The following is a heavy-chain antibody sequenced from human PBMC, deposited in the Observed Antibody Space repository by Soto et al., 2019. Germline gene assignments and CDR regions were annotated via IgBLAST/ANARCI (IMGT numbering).Heavy chain of an antibody. Sequence: ASVKVSCKASGGTFSSYAISWVRQAPGQGLEWMGIINPSGGSTSYAQKFQGRVTMTRDTSTSTVYMELSSLRSEDTAVYYCARGDYDFWSGSPQGMDVWGQGTTVTVSS. CDR1: GGTFSSYA. J-gene: IGHJ6*02. D-gene: IGHD3-3*01. V-gene: IGHV1-46*01. CDR2: INPSGGST. CDR3: ARGDYDFWSGSPQGMDV.